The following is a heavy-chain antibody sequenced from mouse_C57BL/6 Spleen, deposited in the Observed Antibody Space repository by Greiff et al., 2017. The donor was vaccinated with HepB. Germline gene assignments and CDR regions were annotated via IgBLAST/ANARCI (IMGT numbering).Heavy chain of an antibody. V-gene: IGHV14-3*01. D-gene: IGHD4-1*01. CDR2: IDPANGNT. J-gene: IGHJ2*01. CDR3: ARGWDDGGLDY. Sequence: EVQLQQSVAELVRPGASVKLSCTASGFNIKNTNLHWVKQRPEQGLEWIGRIDPANGNTKYAPKFQGKATITADTSSTTSYLQLSSLTSEETAIYYCARGWDDGGLDYWGQGTTLTVSS. CDR1: GFNIKNTN.